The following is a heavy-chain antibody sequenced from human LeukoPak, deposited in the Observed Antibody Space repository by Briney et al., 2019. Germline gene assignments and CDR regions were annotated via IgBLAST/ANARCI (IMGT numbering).Heavy chain of an antibody. CDR3: ARGWSSGPADDAFDI. D-gene: IGHD3-22*01. CDR2: INHSGST. J-gene: IGHJ3*02. Sequence: SETLSLTCAVYGGSFSGYYWSWIRQAPGKGLEWIGEINHSGSTNYNPSLKSRVTISVDTSKNQFSLKLSSVTAADTAVYYCARGWSSGPADDAFDIWGQGTMVTVSS. CDR1: GGSFSGYY. V-gene: IGHV4-34*01.